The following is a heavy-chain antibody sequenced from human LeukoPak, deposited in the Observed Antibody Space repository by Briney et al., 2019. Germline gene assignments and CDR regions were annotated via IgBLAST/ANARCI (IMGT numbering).Heavy chain of an antibody. V-gene: IGHV3-9*01. CDR1: GFTFDDYA. CDR3: AKGHCSSTSCSTFDY. J-gene: IGHJ4*02. CDR2: ISWNSGSI. D-gene: IGHD2-2*01. Sequence: GGSLRLSCAASGFTFDDYAMHWVRQAPGKGLEWVSGISWNSGSIGYADSVKGRFTISRDNAKNSLYLQMNSLRAEDTALYYCAKGHCSSTSCSTFDYWGQGTLVTVSS.